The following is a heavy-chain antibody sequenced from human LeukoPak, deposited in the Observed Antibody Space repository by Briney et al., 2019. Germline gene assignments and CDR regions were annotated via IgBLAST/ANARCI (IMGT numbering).Heavy chain of an antibody. CDR1: GYTFTSLY. CDR2: INPSGGRA. D-gene: IGHD6-13*01. V-gene: IGHV1-46*01. CDR3: ARIQAIAAAGLDY. J-gene: IGHJ4*02. Sequence: ASVKVSCKASGYTFTSLYMHWVRQAPGQGLEWMGIINPSGGRASYAQKFQGRVTMTRDTSTSTVYMELNSLRAEDTAVYYCARIQAIAAAGLDYWGQGTLVTVSS.